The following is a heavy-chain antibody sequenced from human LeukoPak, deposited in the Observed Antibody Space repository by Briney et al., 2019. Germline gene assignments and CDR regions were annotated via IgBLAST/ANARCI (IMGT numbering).Heavy chain of an antibody. V-gene: IGHV1-69*05. D-gene: IGHD2-2*01. J-gene: IGHJ5*02. CDR3: ARDCSSTSCKGFDP. CDR1: GGTFSSYA. CDR2: IIPIFGTA. Sequence: SVKVSCKASGGTFSSYAISWVRQAPGQGLEWMGGIIPIFGTANYAQKFQGRVTITTDESTSTAYMELSSLRSEDTAVYYCARDCSSTSCKGFDPWGQGTLVTVSS.